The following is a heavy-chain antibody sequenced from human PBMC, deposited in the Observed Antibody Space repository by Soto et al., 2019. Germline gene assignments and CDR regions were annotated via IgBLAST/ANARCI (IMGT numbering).Heavy chain of an antibody. J-gene: IGHJ4*02. Sequence: QVQLVQSGAEVKKPGSSVKVSCKASGGTFSSYAISWVRQAPGQGLEWMGGIIPIFGTANYAQKFQGRVTITAEESTSTAYMELSSLRSEDTAVYYCASAPDYYDSSGYYFGDYWGQGTLVTVSS. CDR3: ASAPDYYDSSGYYFGDY. CDR2: IIPIFGTA. V-gene: IGHV1-69*01. CDR1: GGTFSSYA. D-gene: IGHD3-22*01.